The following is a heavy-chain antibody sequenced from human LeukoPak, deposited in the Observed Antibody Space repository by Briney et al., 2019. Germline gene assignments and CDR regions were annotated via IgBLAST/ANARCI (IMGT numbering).Heavy chain of an antibody. CDR2: ISSSGSTI. CDR3: ARVSMVRGAPFDY. Sequence: GGSLRLSCAASGFTFSSYEMNWVRQAPGKGLEWVSYISSSGSTIYYADSVKGRFTISRDNAKNSLYLQMNSLRAEDTAVYYCARVSMVRGAPFDYWGQGTLVTVSS. D-gene: IGHD3-10*01. CDR1: GFTFSSYE. J-gene: IGHJ4*02. V-gene: IGHV3-48*03.